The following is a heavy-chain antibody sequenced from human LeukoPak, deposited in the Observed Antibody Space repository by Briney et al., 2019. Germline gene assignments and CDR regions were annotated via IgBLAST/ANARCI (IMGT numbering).Heavy chain of an antibody. J-gene: IGHJ4*02. CDR2: INHSGST. Sequence: PSETLSLTCTVSGGSISSYYWSWIRQPPGKGLEWIGEINHSGSTNYNPSLKSRVTISVDTSKNQFSLKLSSVTAADTAVYYCATRDYWGQGTLVAVSS. CDR1: GGSISSYY. CDR3: ATRDY. V-gene: IGHV4-34*01.